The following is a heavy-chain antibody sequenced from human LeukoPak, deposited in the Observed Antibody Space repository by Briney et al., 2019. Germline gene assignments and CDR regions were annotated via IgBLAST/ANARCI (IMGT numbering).Heavy chain of an antibody. Sequence: PSETLSLTCTVSGGSISSSTYYWGWIRQPPGRGRGGFWGISYSGTTYYTPSLKSRITMSVDTSKNQFSLKVSSVTAADTAVYYCARRGGYTYGYDHWGQGTLVTVSS. V-gene: IGHV4-39*01. CDR2: ISYSGTT. D-gene: IGHD5-18*01. J-gene: IGHJ5*02. CDR1: GGSISSSTYY. CDR3: ARRGGYTYGYDH.